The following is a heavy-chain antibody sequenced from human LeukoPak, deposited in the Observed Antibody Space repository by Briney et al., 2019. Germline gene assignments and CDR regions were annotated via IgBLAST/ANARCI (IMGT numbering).Heavy chain of an antibody. V-gene: IGHV3-23*01. Sequence: GGSLRLSCAASGFTFSGYAMSWVRHAPGKWLEWIAAIRDGGGGTYYADSVRGRFTISIDNAKNAIYLHMNSMRVEDTALYYCAKRVPYGSSTVYFDNWGLGTLVTVSS. CDR3: AKRVPYGSSTVYFDN. CDR1: GFTFSGYA. J-gene: IGHJ4*02. D-gene: IGHD6-19*01. CDR2: IRDGGGGT.